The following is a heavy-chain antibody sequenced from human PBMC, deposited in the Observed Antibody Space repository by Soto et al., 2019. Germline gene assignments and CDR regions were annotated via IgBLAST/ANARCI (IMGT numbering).Heavy chain of an antibody. Sequence: EVQLVESGGGLVQPGGSLRLSCAASGFTVSSNYMSWVRQAPGKGLEWVSVIYSGGSTYYADSVKGRFTISRDNSKNTLYLQMNSLRAEDTAVYYCARGSILWWGSRYFDLWGRGTLVTVSS. CDR1: GFTVSSNY. D-gene: IGHD2-21*01. V-gene: IGHV3-66*01. J-gene: IGHJ2*01. CDR3: ARGSILWWGSRYFDL. CDR2: IYSGGST.